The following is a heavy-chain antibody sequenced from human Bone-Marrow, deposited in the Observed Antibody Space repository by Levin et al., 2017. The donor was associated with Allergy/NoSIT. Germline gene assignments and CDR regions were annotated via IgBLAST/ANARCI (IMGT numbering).Heavy chain of an antibody. CDR2: IYQSGST. CDR1: GGSISKSTW. D-gene: IGHD1-1*01. Sequence: PGGSLRLSCAVSGGSISKSTWWSWVRQSPGKGLEWLGEIYQSGSTTYNPSVKSRVTILVDTSKNQFSLKLTSVTAADTAVYYCARLTTRLTPDYFDSWGPGTLVTVSS. J-gene: IGHJ4*02. CDR3: ARLTTRLTPDYFDS. V-gene: IGHV4-4*02.